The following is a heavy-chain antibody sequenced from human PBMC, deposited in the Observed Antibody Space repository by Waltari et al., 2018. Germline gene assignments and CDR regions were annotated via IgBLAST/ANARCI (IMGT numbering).Heavy chain of an antibody. CDR1: GFTFSSFE. V-gene: IGHV3-48*03. CDR2: IGSSESTI. D-gene: IGHD3-10*01. Sequence: EVQLVESGGGLVQTGGSLRLSCAASGFTFSSFEMIWVRQVPGKGLGWVSYIGSSESTIYYADSVKGRFTISRDNAKNSLYLQMNSLRAEDTAVYFCARSYYGSGSYYLNSRQFDYWGQGTLVTVSS. J-gene: IGHJ4*02. CDR3: ARSYYGSGSYYLNSRQFDY.